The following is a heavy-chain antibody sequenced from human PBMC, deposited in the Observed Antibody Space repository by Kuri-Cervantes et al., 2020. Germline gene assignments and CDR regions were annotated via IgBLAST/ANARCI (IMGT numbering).Heavy chain of an antibody. J-gene: IGHJ3*02. CDR2: ISYDGSNK. CDR3: ATYSKSNTVTRDAFYI. V-gene: IGHV3-30-3*01. CDR1: GGTFSSYS. Sequence: AGTLRLSCAASGGTFSSYSMHWVRQAPGKGLEWVAVISYDGSNKYYAYSVKGRFTISRDNSKNTLYLQMNSLRAEDTAVYYCATYSKSNTVTRDAFYIWGQGTMVTVSS. D-gene: IGHD4-17*01.